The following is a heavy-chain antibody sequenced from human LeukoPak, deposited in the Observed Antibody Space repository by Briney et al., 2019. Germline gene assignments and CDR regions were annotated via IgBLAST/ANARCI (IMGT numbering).Heavy chain of an antibody. CDR1: GFTFSTYG. V-gene: IGHV3-30*02. D-gene: IGHD2-21*01. CDR2: IRYDGSNK. Sequence: GGSLRLSCVGSGFTFSTYGMHWVRQTPCKGLEWVAFIRYDGSNKYYADSVKGRFTISRDNSKNTLYLQMNSLRAEDTALCYCAPRVVVIAAPFDYWGQGTLVTVSS. CDR3: APRVVVIAAPFDY. J-gene: IGHJ4*02.